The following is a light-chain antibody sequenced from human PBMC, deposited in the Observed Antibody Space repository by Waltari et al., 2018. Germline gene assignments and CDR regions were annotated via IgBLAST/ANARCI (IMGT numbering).Light chain of an antibody. Sequence: QSALTQPRSVSGSPGLSVTIPCPGTSGDVGGYNYVSWYQHHPGKAPKLLIYDVTKRPSGVPDRFSGSKSGNTASLTISGLQADDEADYYCCSYAGSIFIWVFGGGTKLTVL. CDR2: DVT. V-gene: IGLV2-11*01. J-gene: IGLJ3*02. CDR3: CSYAGSIFIWV. CDR1: SGDVGGYNY.